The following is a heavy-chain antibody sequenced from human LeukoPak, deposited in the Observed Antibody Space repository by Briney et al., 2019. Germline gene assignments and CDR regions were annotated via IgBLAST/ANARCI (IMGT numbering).Heavy chain of an antibody. V-gene: IGHV4-59*01. CDR3: ARCQEDYVWGSYRYTYWFDP. J-gene: IGHJ5*02. D-gene: IGHD3-16*02. CDR2: IYYSVST. CDR1: GGSISSNY. Sequence: PSETLSLTCTVSGGSISSNYWSWIRQPPGKGLEWIGYIYYSVSTNYNPSLKSRVTISVDTSKNQFSLKLSSVTAADTAVYYCARCQEDYVWGSYRYTYWFDPWGQGTLVTVSS.